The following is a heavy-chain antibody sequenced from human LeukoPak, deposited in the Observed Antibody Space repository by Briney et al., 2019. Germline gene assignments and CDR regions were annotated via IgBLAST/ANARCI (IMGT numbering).Heavy chain of an antibody. J-gene: IGHJ4*02. CDR3: ARRRTLTGELDY. CDR2: ISAYNGNT. D-gene: IGHD7-27*01. V-gene: IGHV1-18*01. CDR1: GYTFTRYG. Sequence: ASVKVSCKASGYTFTRYGISWVRQAPGQGLEWMGWISAYNGNTNYAQKFQGRVTITTDESTSTAYMELSSLRSEDTAVYYCARRRTLTGELDYWGQGTLVTVSS.